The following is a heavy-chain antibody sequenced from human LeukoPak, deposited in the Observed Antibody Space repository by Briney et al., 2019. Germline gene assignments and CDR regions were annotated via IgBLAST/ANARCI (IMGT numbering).Heavy chain of an antibody. J-gene: IGHJ4*02. CDR3: ARAPYCIGGSCRFDY. Sequence: GGPLRLSCAASGFTFSSYWMSWVRQAPGKGLEWVANIKQDGSEKYYVDSVKGRFTISRDNAKNSLYLQMNSLRAEDTAVYYCARAPYCIGGSCRFDYWGQGTLVTVSS. CDR1: GFTFSSYW. CDR2: IKQDGSEK. V-gene: IGHV3-7*03. D-gene: IGHD2-15*01.